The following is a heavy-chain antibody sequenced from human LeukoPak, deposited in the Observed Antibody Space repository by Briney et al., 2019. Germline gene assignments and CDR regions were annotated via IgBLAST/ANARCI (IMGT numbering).Heavy chain of an antibody. CDR3: AKVHPPVAGTSYFDY. D-gene: IGHD6-19*01. CDR2: IRYDGSNK. J-gene: IGHJ4*02. Sequence: GGSLRLSCAASGFTFSSYGMHWVRQAPGKGLEWVAFIRYDGSNKYYADSVKGRFTISRDNSKNTLYLQMNSLRAEDTAVYYCAKVHPPVAGTSYFDYWGQGTLVTVSS. CDR1: GFTFSSYG. V-gene: IGHV3-30*02.